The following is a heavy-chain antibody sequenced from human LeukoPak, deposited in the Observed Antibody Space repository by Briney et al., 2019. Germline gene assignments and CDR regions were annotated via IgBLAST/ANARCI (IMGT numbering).Heavy chain of an antibody. J-gene: IGHJ4*02. D-gene: IGHD4-17*01. CDR2: ISYDGSNK. Sequence: GRSLRLSCAASGFTFSSYAMHWVRQAPGKGLEWVAVISYDGSNKYYADSVKGRFTISRDDSKNTLYLQMNSLRAEDTAVYYCARDRGSDGDLNFDYWGQGTLVTVSS. CDR1: GFTFSSYA. CDR3: ARDRGSDGDLNFDY. V-gene: IGHV3-30*04.